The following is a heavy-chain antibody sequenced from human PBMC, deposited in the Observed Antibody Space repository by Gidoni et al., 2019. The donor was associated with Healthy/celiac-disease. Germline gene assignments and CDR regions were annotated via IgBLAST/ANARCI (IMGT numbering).Heavy chain of an antibody. CDR3: ARTDYSKGDY. D-gene: IGHD4-4*01. V-gene: IGHV4-39*01. CDR2: IYYSGST. Sequence: QLQLQESGPGLVKPSETLSLTCTVSGGSISSSSYYWGWLRQPPGKGLEWIGSIYYSGSTYYNPSLKSRVTISVDTSKNQFSLKLSSVTAADTAVYYCARTDYSKGDYWGQGTLVTVSS. J-gene: IGHJ4*02. CDR1: GGSISSSSYY.